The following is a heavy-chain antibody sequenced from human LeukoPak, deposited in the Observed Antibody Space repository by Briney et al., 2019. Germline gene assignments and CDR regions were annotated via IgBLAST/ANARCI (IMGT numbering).Heavy chain of an antibody. Sequence: ASVKVSCKASGYTFTSYYIRWVRQAPGQGLEWMGIIDPSGGSTSYAQKFQGRVTMTRNTFISTAYMELSSLGSEDTAVYYCSRGDYWGQGTLVTVSS. V-gene: IGHV1-46*01. CDR1: GYTFTSYY. J-gene: IGHJ4*02. CDR2: IDPSGGST. CDR3: SRGDY.